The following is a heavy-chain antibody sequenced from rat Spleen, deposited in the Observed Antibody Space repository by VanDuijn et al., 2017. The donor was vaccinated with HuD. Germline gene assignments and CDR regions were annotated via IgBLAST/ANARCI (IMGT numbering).Heavy chain of an antibody. J-gene: IGHJ4*01. Sequence: VQLQESGPGLVKPSQSLSLTCSVTAYSIICSYRLNWIRKFPGNKLEWMGHLNSAGTTSYNPSLKSRISITRDTSKNQFFLHVNSVSTEDTATYYCARSRYNNYVMDAWGQGASVTVSA. CDR1: AYSIICSYR. D-gene: IGHD1-10*01. CDR2: LNSAGTT. CDR3: ARSRYNNYVMDA. V-gene: IGHV3-3*01.